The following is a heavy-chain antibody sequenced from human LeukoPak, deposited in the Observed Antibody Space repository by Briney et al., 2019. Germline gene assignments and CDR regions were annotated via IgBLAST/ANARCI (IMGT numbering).Heavy chain of an antibody. D-gene: IGHD1-1*01. CDR3: ARHTYNWNDEHWFDP. CDR1: GYSFTSYW. V-gene: IGHV5-51*01. CDR2: IYPGDSDT. J-gene: IGHJ5*02. Sequence: GESLKISCKGSGYSFTSYWIGWVRQMPGKGLEWMGIIYPGDSDTRCSPSFQGQVTISADKSISTAYLQWSSLKASDTAMYYCARHTYNWNDEHWFDPWGQGTLVTVSS.